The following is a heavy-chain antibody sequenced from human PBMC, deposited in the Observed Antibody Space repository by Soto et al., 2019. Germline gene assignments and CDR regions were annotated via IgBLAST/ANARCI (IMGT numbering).Heavy chain of an antibody. V-gene: IGHV1-18*01. CDR1: GYTFTSYG. D-gene: IGHD6-19*01. CDR2: ISAYNGNT. J-gene: IGHJ4*02. CDR3: ARDQWIRGWYYY. Sequence: QVQLVQSGAEVKKPGASVKVSCKASGYTFTSYGISWVRQAPGQGREWMGWISAYNGNTNYAQKLQGRVPMTTDTSTSKAYMELRSLRSDDAVVYYCARDQWIRGWYYYWGQGTLVTVSS.